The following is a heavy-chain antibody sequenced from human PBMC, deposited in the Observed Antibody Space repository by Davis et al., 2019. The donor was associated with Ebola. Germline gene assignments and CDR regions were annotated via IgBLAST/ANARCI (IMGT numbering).Heavy chain of an antibody. D-gene: IGHD1-7*01. CDR1: GGSISSYY. CDR3: ARVTGTPYGMDV. J-gene: IGHJ6*02. CDR2: IYYSGST. V-gene: IGHV4-59*08. Sequence: SETLSLTCTVSGGSISSYYWSWIRQPPGKGLEWIGYIYYSGSTNYNPSLKSRVTISVDTSKNQFSLKLSSVTAADTAVYYCARVTGTPYGMDVWGQGTTVTVSS.